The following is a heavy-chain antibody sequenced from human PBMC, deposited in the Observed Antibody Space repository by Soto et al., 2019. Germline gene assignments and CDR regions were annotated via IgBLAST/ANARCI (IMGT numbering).Heavy chain of an antibody. CDR2: MYHSGST. CDR1: GGSISSYY. D-gene: IGHD3-3*01. V-gene: IGHV4-59*01. Sequence: PSETLSLTCPVSGGSISSYYWSWLRQPPGKGLEWIGSMYHSGSTNYNPSLKSRVTISADTSKKQLSLNLSSVTAADTAVYYCARVGGYDFWSGYAFWWFDPWGQGTLVTVSS. CDR3: ARVGGYDFWSGYAFWWFDP. J-gene: IGHJ5*02.